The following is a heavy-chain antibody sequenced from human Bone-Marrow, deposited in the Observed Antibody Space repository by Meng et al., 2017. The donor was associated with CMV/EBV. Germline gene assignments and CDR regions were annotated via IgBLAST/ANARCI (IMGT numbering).Heavy chain of an antibody. J-gene: IGHJ4*02. CDR1: GGSISSSNW. D-gene: IGHD4-11*01. CDR3: ARGRRVTRYRGNYFDY. Sequence: GSLRLSCAVSGGSISSSNWWSWVRQPPGKGLEWIGEINHSGSTNYNPSLKSRVTISVDTSKNQFSLKLSSVTAADTAVYYCARGRRVTRYRGNYFDYWGQGTLVTVSS. V-gene: IGHV4-4*02. CDR2: INHSGST.